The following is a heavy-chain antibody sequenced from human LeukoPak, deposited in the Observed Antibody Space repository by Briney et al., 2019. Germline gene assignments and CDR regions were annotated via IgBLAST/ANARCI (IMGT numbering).Heavy chain of an antibody. J-gene: IGHJ4*02. CDR2: ISAYNGNT. D-gene: IGHD3-10*01. Sequence: GASVKVSCKASGYTFTSYGISWVRQAPGQGLEWMGWISAYNGNTNYAQKLQGRVTMTTDTSTSTAYMELRSLRSDDTAVYYCARVQHYYGSGSRQYYFDYWGQGTLVTVSS. CDR3: ARVQHYYGSGSRQYYFDY. CDR1: GYTFTSYG. V-gene: IGHV1-18*01.